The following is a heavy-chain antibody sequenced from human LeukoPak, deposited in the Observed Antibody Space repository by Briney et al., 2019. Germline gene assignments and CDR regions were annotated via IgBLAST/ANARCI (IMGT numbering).Heavy chain of an antibody. CDR2: ISGSGGST. J-gene: IGHJ4*02. V-gene: IGHV3-23*01. Sequence: GGSLRLSCAASGFTFSSYAMNCVRQAPGKGLEWVSGISGSGGSTYYADSVKGRFTISRDNSKNTLYLQMNSLRAEDTAVYYCAKKAYSDFMWYFDYWGQGTLVTVSS. D-gene: IGHD4-11*01. CDR3: AKKAYSDFMWYFDY. CDR1: GFTFSSYA.